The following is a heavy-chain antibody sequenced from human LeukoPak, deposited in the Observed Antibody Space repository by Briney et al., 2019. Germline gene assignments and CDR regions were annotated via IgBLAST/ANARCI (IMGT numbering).Heavy chain of an antibody. Sequence: SETLSLTCAVSGGSISSSNWWSWVRQPPGKGLEWIGEIYHSGSTNYNPSLKSRVTISVDTSKNQFSLKLSSVTAADTAVYYCARDRGTMVRGVLAYWGQGTLVTVSS. CDR3: ARDRGTMVRGVLAY. D-gene: IGHD3-10*01. CDR2: IYHSGST. J-gene: IGHJ4*02. V-gene: IGHV4-4*02. CDR1: GGSISSSNW.